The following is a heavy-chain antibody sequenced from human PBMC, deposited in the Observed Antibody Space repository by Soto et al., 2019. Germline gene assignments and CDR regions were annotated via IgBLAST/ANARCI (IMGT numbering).Heavy chain of an antibody. CDR3: ARLSTIIHWFDP. Sequence: SETLSLTCAVYGGSISGYSWSWIRQPPGKGLEWIGYIYHSGSTYYNPSLKGRVTISVDRSKNQFSLKLSSVTAADTAVYYCARLSTIIHWFDPWGQGTLVTVSS. CDR2: IYHSGST. CDR1: GGSISGYS. V-gene: IGHV4-30-2*01. J-gene: IGHJ5*02. D-gene: IGHD5-12*01.